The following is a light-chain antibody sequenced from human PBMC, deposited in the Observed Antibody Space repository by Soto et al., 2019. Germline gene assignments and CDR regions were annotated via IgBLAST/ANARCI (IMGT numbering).Light chain of an antibody. V-gene: IGLV1-40*01. CDR1: SSNIGAGYD. Sequence: QSVLTQPPSVSGAPGQRVTISCTGSSSNIGAGYDVYWYQQLPGTAPKLLIYGNSNRPSGVPDRFSGSNSGTSASLAITGLQAEDEADYYCQSYDSSLSGYVFGTGTKVTVL. J-gene: IGLJ1*01. CDR2: GNS. CDR3: QSYDSSLSGYV.